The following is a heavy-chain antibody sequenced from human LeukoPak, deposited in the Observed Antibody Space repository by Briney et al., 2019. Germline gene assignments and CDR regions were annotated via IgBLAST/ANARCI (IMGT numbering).Heavy chain of an antibody. J-gene: IGHJ3*02. D-gene: IGHD3-22*01. CDR2: IYYSGST. Sequence: SETLSLTCTVSGGSISSSSYYWGWIRQPPGKGLEWIGSIYYSGSTYYNPSLKGRVTISVDTSKNQFSLKLSSVTAADTAVYYCARLYYYDSSGYSIGSDAFDIWGQGTMVTVSS. CDR3: ARLYYYDSSGYSIGSDAFDI. CDR1: GGSISSSSYY. V-gene: IGHV4-39*01.